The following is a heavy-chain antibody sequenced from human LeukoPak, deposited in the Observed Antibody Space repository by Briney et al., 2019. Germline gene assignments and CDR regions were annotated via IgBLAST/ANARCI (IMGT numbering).Heavy chain of an antibody. Sequence: ETPSLTCTVSGGSICSHYWSWIRQPPGERLGWIGYIYYSGITNYNPSLKSRVNIPVDASKNQFFLKLRSVSAADPAVYYCARGAYYYDSSGYLFFRRGAFDIWVQGTMVTVSS. V-gene: IGHV4-59*11. D-gene: IGHD3-22*01. CDR3: ARGAYYYDSSGYLFFRRGAFDI. J-gene: IGHJ3*02. CDR1: GGSICSHY. CDR2: IYYSGIT.